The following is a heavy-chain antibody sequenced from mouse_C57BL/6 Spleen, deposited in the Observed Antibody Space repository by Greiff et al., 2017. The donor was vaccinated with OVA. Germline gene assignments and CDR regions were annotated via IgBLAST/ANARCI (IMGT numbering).Heavy chain of an antibody. Sequence: QVQLQQPGAELVRPGTSVKLSCKASGYTFTSYWMHWVKQRPGQGLEWIGVIDPSDSYTNYNQKFKGKATLTVDTSSSTAYMQLSSLTSEDSAVYYCARGTTVVATNDYWDQGTTLTVSS. CDR1: GYTFTSYW. CDR2: IDPSDSYT. D-gene: IGHD1-1*01. CDR3: ARGTTVVATNDY. V-gene: IGHV1-59*01. J-gene: IGHJ2*01.